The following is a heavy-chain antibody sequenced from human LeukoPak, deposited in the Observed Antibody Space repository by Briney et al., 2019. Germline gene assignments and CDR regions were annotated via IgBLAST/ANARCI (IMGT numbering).Heavy chain of an antibody. Sequence: PSETLSLTCTVSGGSISSYYWSWIRQPPGKGLEWIGYIYYSGSTNYNPSLKSRVTISVDTSKNQFSLKLSSVTAADTAVYYCGRGGSGWLGGYYFDYWGQGTLVTVSP. D-gene: IGHD6-19*01. CDR3: GRGGSGWLGGYYFDY. CDR1: GGSISSYY. CDR2: IYYSGST. J-gene: IGHJ4*02. V-gene: IGHV4-59*01.